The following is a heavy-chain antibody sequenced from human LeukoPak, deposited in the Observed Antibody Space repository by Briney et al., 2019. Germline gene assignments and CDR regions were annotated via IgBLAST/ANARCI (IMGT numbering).Heavy chain of an antibody. V-gene: IGHV1-2*02. CDR1: GYTFTAYY. J-gene: IGHJ4*02. Sequence: ASVKVSCKAYGYTFTAYYMHWVRQAPGQGLEWMGWINPNSGVTNYAQKFQGRVTMTRDMSISTAYMELSRLRSDDTAVYYCARSPDILTGENFDYWGQGTLVTVSS. CDR3: ARSPDILTGENFDY. D-gene: IGHD3-9*01. CDR2: INPNSGVT.